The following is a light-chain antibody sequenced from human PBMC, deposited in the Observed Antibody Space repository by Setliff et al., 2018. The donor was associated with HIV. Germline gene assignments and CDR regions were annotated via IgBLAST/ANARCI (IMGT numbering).Light chain of an antibody. CDR1: SSDVGNYNL. V-gene: IGLV2-23*02. Sequence: QSALTQPASVSGSPGQSITISCTGTSSDVGNYNLVSWYQHHPGKAPKLLIYEVSKRPSGVSNRFSGSKSGNTASLTVSGLQAEDEAYYYCCSYAVRLFGGGTKVTVL. CDR2: EVS. CDR3: CSYAVRL. J-gene: IGLJ2*01.